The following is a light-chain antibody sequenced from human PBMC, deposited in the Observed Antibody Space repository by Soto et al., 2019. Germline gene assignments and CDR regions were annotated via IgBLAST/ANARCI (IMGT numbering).Light chain of an antibody. V-gene: IGKV1-39*01. Sequence: DFQVTKSTSSLSAXVGDXVTIXXRASQRISSYLNWYQQKPGKAPKLLIYAASILKSGVPSRFSDSGSGTDFTLTISSLQPEDFAPYYCQQSYITPRTFGQGTIVDI. CDR2: AAS. CDR3: QQSYITPRT. CDR1: QRISSY. J-gene: IGKJ1*01.